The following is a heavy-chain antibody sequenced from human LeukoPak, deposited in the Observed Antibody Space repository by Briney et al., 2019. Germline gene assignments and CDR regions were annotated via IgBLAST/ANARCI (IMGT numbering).Heavy chain of an antibody. Sequence: GGSLRLSCAASGFTFSSYERNGVRQAPGKGLEWVSYISSSGSTIYYADSVKGRFTISRDNAKNSLYLQMNSLRAEDTAVYYCAREDTAMVIPFDYWGQGTLVTVSS. CDR2: ISSSGSTI. V-gene: IGHV3-48*03. CDR1: GFTFSSYE. D-gene: IGHD5-18*01. CDR3: AREDTAMVIPFDY. J-gene: IGHJ4*02.